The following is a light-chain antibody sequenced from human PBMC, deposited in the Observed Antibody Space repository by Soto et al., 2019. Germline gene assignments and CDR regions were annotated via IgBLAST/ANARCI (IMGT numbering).Light chain of an antibody. CDR2: RNN. CDR3: TSWDDSLYHVV. CDR1: RSNIGSNY. V-gene: IGLV1-47*01. Sequence: QSVLTQPPSASGTPGQRVTFSCSGGRSNIGSNYVFWYQQFPGTAPKLLIYRNNQRPSGVPDRFSGSKSGTSASLAISGLRSEDEADYYCTSWDDSLYHVVFDGGTKLTVL. J-gene: IGLJ2*01.